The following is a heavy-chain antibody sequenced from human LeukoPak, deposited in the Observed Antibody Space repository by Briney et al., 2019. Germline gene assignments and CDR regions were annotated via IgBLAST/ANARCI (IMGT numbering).Heavy chain of an antibody. D-gene: IGHD6-13*01. V-gene: IGHV4-38-2*01. CDR1: GFSISNGYY. CDR3: ARGDKAWGIAAAGVYYYYYYMDV. CDR2: IFHTGSA. Sequence: SETLSLTCAVSGFSISNGYYWGWIRQPPGKGLEWIGNIFHTGSAYYNPSLKSRVTISVDTSKNQFSLKLSSVTAADTAVYYCARGDKAWGIAAAGVYYYYYYMDVWGKGTTVTVSS. J-gene: IGHJ6*03.